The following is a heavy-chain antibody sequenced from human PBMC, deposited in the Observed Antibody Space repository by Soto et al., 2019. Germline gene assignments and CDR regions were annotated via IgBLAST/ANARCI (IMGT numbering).Heavy chain of an antibody. CDR3: AGRLTYGPGSYNFHYYGMDV. Sequence: QVQLVESGGGVVQPGESTRLSCAASGFSFSSYGMHWVRQGPGMGLEWVAVVWFDGSKKYYADSVKGRFTISRDNSKNKNYLEMNSLRGGETAVYYCAGRLTYGPGSYNFHYYGMDVWGQGTTVTVSS. CDR1: GFSFSSYG. CDR2: VWFDGSKK. D-gene: IGHD3-10*01. V-gene: IGHV3-33*01. J-gene: IGHJ6*01.